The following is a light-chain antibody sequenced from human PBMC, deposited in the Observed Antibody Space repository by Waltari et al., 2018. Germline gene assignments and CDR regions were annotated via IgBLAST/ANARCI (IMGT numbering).Light chain of an antibody. CDR1: SSDVGGYNY. Sequence: QSALTQPASVSGSPGQSITISCTGTSSDVGGYNYVSWYQQYPGKAPKLMIYDVSNRPSGVSKRFSGSKSGNTASLTISGLQAEDDADYYCSSYTSSSTLVVFGGGTKLTVL. J-gene: IGLJ2*01. CDR3: SSYTSSSTLVV. CDR2: DVS. V-gene: IGLV2-14*01.